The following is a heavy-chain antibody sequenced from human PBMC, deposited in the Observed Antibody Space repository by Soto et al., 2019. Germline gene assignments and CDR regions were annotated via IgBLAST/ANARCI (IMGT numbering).Heavy chain of an antibody. CDR2: IYHSGST. J-gene: IGHJ4*02. CDR1: GYSISSGYY. V-gene: IGHV4-38-2*01. D-gene: IGHD2-15*01. Sequence: NPSETLSLTCAVSGYSISSGYYWGWIRQPPGKGLEWIGSIYHSGSTYYNPSLKSRVTISVDTSKNQFSLKLSSVTAADTAVYYCARGVGVIDYWGQGTLVTVS. CDR3: ARGVGVIDY.